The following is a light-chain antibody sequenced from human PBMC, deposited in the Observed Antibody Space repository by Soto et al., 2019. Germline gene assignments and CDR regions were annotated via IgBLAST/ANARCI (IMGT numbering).Light chain of an antibody. CDR3: QQYDNTHET. Sequence: DIQMTQSPSSLSASVGDRVTITCRASQGISSYLAWYQQQPGKVPKVLIYAASTLQSGVPSRFSGSGSGTDFTLTISSLKPEDVATYYCQQYDNTHETFGQGTKVEIK. CDR1: QGISSY. J-gene: IGKJ1*01. V-gene: IGKV1-27*01. CDR2: AAS.